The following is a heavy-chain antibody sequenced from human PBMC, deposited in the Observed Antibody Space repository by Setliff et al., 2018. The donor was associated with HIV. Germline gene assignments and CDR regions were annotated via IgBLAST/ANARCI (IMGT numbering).Heavy chain of an antibody. CDR3: ARKLRPGHGVDV. J-gene: IGHJ6*02. V-gene: IGHV3-43*02. D-gene: IGHD3-10*01. CDR2: ISENGGRT. Sequence: QPGGSLRLSCAASGFTFDDCVMHWVRQVPGRGLEWVSLISENGGRTNYADSVKGRFTISRDNAKNSMDLQMNSLRAEDTAIYYCARKLRPGHGVDVWGQGTTVTVSS. CDR1: GFTFDDCV.